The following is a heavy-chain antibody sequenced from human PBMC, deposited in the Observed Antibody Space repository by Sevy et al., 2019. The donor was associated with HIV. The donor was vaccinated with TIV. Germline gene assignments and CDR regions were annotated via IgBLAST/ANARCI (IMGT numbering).Heavy chain of an antibody. D-gene: IGHD6-19*01. CDR2: INHSGST. Sequence: LTASETLSLTCAVYGGSFSGYYWSWIRQPPGKRLEWIGEINHSGSTNYNPSLKSRVSISVDTSKNQFSLKLNSVTAADTAVYYCARGRAGAHVPFDYWGQGSLVTVSS. CDR1: GGSFSGYY. CDR3: ARGRAGAHVPFDY. V-gene: IGHV4-34*01. J-gene: IGHJ4*02.